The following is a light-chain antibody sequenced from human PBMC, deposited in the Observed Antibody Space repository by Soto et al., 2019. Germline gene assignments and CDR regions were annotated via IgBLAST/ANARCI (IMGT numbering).Light chain of an antibody. V-gene: IGKV3-15*01. CDR1: QSVSNN. CDR2: AAS. CDR3: QQYNDWPFT. J-gene: IGKJ3*01. Sequence: EIVMTQSPATLSVSPGERATLSCGASQSVSNNLAWYQQKPGQAPRLLIYAASTRATGIPARFSGSGSGTEFTLTISGLQSEDFALYYCQQYNDWPFTFGPGTKVDIK.